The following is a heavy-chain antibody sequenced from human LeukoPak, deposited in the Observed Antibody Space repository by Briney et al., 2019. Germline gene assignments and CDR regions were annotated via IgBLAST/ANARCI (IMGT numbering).Heavy chain of an antibody. CDR3: ARERGPQGGHYYFDY. J-gene: IGHJ4*02. D-gene: IGHD2-15*01. CDR1: GFTLRSNY. Sequence: GGSLRLSCAASGFTLRSNYMSWVRQAPGKGLEWVSVIYTDDRTYYADSIKGRFTISRDNSKNTLYFQMNSLRAEDTAVYYCARERGPQGGHYYFDYWGQGTLITVSS. CDR2: IYTDDRT. V-gene: IGHV3-53*01.